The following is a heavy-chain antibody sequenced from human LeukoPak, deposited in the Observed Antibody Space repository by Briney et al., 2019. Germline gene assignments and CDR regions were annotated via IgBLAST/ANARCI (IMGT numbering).Heavy chain of an antibody. Sequence: SETLSLTCSVSGASTTSYYWNWIRQAPGKGLEWIGYIYSDGTTSYSPSLRSRVTISIDTSRNQFSLKLSSVTAADAAVYYCARDTRSYDTSGYYYFDYWGQGALVTVSS. J-gene: IGHJ4*02. CDR2: IYSDGTT. V-gene: IGHV4-59*01. D-gene: IGHD3-22*01. CDR3: ARDTRSYDTSGYYYFDY. CDR1: GASTTSYY.